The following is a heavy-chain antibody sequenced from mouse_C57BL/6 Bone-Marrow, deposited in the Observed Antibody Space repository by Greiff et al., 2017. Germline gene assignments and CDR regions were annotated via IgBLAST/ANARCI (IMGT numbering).Heavy chain of an antibody. CDR2: IYPRSGNT. CDR3: ARRAAQAKVDY. J-gene: IGHJ4*01. V-gene: IGHV1-81*01. Sequence: VKLMESGAELARPGASVKLSCKASGYTFTSYGISWVKQRTGQGLEWIGEIYPRSGNTYYNEKFKGKATLTADKSSSTAYMELRSLTSEDSAVYFCARRAAQAKVDYWGQGTSVTVSS. D-gene: IGHD3-2*02. CDR1: GYTFTSYG.